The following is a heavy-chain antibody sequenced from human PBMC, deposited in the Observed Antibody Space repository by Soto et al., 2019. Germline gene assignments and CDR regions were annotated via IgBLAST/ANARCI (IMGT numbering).Heavy chain of an antibody. J-gene: IGHJ4*02. Sequence: QVQLVQSGAEVKKPGASVKVSCKASGYTFTSYGISWVRQAPGQGLERMGWISAYNGNTNYAQKLQGRVNMTTDTSTSTAYMELRSLRSDDTAVDYCARDEGIAVAGTTQFDYWGQGTLVTVSS. V-gene: IGHV1-18*01. CDR1: GYTFTSYG. CDR2: ISAYNGNT. CDR3: ARDEGIAVAGTTQFDY. D-gene: IGHD6-19*01.